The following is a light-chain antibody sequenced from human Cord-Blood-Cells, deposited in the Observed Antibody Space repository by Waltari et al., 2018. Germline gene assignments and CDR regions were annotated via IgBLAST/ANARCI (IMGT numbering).Light chain of an antibody. CDR2: YDD. J-gene: IGLJ3*02. Sequence: QSVLTQPPSVSEAPRQRVPIPCSGSSSHIGKNAVNWYKQLPGKAPKLLIYYDDLLPSGVSDRFSGSKSGTSASLAISGLQSEDEADYYCAAWDDSLNGWVFGGGTKLTVL. CDR1: SSHIGKNA. CDR3: AAWDDSLNGWV. V-gene: IGLV1-36*01.